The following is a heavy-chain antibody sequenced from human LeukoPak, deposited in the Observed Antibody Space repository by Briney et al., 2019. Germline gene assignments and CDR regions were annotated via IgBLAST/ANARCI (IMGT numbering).Heavy chain of an antibody. CDR2: ISSSGSTI. V-gene: IGHV3-11*04. J-gene: IGHJ6*03. CDR1: GFTLSDYY. D-gene: IGHD3-3*02. CDR3: ARDREAASFMDV. Sequence: GGCLRLSCAASGFTLSDYYMSWIREAPGQGLEWVSYISSSGSTIYYAGSVKGRFTISRDNAKNSPYLQMNSLRAEDTAVYYCARDREAASFMDVWGKGTTVTVSS.